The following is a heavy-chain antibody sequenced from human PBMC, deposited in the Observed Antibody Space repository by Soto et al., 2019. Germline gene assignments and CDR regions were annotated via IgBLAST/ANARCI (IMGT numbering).Heavy chain of an antibody. D-gene: IGHD6-19*01. V-gene: IGHV3-23*01. CDR2: ISGSGGST. Sequence: VSLRLSCAASGFTLSSYAMSGVRQAPGKGLEWVSGISGSGGSTYYADSVKGRFTISRDNSKNTLYLQMNSLRAEDTAVYYCAKDRVTVVGYDAFDIWGQGTMVTVSS. CDR3: AKDRVTVVGYDAFDI. CDR1: GFTLSSYA. J-gene: IGHJ3*02.